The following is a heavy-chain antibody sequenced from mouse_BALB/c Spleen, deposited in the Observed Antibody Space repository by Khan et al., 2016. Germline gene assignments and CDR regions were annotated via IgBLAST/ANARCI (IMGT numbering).Heavy chain of an antibody. CDR1: GFDFSRYW. J-gene: IGHJ4*01. Sequence: EVKLHESGAGLAQPGGSLKLSCAASGFDFSRYWMSWVRQAPGQGLEWIGEINPDSSTINYTPSLKDKSTISRDNANNTPYLQMSNVRSEDTALYYCARLGSCGTMDYWGHETTVTVSS. CDR3: ARLGSCGTMDY. D-gene: IGHD1-1*01. V-gene: IGHV4-1*02. CDR2: INPDSSTI.